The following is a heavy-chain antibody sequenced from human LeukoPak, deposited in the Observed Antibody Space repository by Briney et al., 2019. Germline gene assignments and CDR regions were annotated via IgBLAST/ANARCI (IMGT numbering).Heavy chain of an antibody. CDR3: ARRSSSSWDFDF. CDR1: GDSVSSNSVT. Sequence: SQTLSLTWAISGDSVSSNSVTWNWIRQSPSRGLEWLGRAYYRSKWHIDYAVSVQSRITIKPDTSKNQFSLQLNSVTPEDTAVYYCARRSSSSWDFDFWGQGTLVTVSS. J-gene: IGHJ4*02. V-gene: IGHV6-1*01. CDR2: AYYRSKWHI. D-gene: IGHD6-13*01.